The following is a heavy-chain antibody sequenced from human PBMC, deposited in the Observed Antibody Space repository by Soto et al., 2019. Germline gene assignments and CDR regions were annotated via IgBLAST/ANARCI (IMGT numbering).Heavy chain of an antibody. D-gene: IGHD1-26*01. CDR2: INTDGSAT. J-gene: IGHJ6*02. CDR3: VRDSYSGTPGIYYGMDV. Sequence: EXXXXXSGGXLXXXGXXLXXXXAXXXFTXSXYWMXXXRHAPGXXXXXXXRINTDGSATTNADSVKGRFTISRDNAKNTLXXQMXXXRGEDTAVYYCVRDSYSGTPGIYYGMDVWGQGTTVTVSS. CDR1: XFTXSXYW. V-gene: IGHV3-74*01.